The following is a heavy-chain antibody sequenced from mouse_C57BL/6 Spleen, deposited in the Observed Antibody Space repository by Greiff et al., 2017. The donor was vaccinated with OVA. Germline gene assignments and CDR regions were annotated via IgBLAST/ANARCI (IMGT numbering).Heavy chain of an antibody. CDR3: ARGEDWYFDV. CDR2: ISYDGSN. J-gene: IGHJ1*03. V-gene: IGHV3-6*01. CDR1: GYSITSGYY. Sequence: VQLKESGPGLVKPSQSLSLTCSVTGYSITSGYYWNWIRQFPGNKMEWMGYISYDGSNNYNPSLKNRISITRDTSKNQFFLKLNSVTTEDTATYYCARGEDWYFDVWGTGTTVTVSS.